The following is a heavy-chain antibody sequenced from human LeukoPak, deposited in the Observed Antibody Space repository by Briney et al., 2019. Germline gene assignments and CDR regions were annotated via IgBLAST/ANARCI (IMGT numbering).Heavy chain of an antibody. CDR1: GYTLTELS. V-gene: IGHV1-24*01. Sequence: ASVKVSCKVSGYTLTELSMHWVRQAPGKGLEWMGGFDPEDGETIYAQKFQGRVTMTEDTSTDTAYMELSSLRSEDTAVYYCATGGRRIKYSSGWTAWHYWGQGTLVTVSS. CDR3: ATGGRRIKYSSGWTAWHY. CDR2: FDPEDGET. D-gene: IGHD6-19*01. J-gene: IGHJ4*02.